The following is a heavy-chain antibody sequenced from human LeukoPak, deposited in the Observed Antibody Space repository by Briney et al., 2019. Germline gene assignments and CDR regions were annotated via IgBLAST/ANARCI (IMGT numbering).Heavy chain of an antibody. CDR2: IYYSGST. CDR1: GGSISSSSYY. J-gene: IGHJ4*02. CDR3: ARVKKFFGVVIHHRFDY. D-gene: IGHD3-3*01. V-gene: IGHV4-39*07. Sequence: SETLSLTCTVSGGSISSSSYYWGWIRQPPGKGLEWIGSIYYSGSTYYNPSLKSRVTISVDTSKNQFSLKLSSVTAADTAVYYCARVKKFFGVVIHHRFDYWGQGTLVTVSS.